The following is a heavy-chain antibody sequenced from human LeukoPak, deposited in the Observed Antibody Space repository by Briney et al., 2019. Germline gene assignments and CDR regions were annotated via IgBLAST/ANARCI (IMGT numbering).Heavy chain of an antibody. CDR3: ASPTYCGGDCSDAFDI. V-gene: IGHV4-34*01. CDR1: GGSFSGYY. J-gene: IGHJ3*02. Sequence: SETLSLTCAVYGGSFSGYYWSWIRQPPGKGLDWIGEIYHSGSTNYNPSLKSRVTISVDKSKNQFSLKLSSVTAADTAVYYCASPTYCGGDCSDAFDIWGQGTMVTVSS. CDR2: IYHSGST. D-gene: IGHD2-21*02.